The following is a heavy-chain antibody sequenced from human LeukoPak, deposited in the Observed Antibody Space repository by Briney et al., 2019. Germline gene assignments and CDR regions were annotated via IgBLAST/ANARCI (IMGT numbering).Heavy chain of an antibody. J-gene: IGHJ5*02. Sequence: SVKVSCKASGGTFSSYAISWVRQAPGQGLEWMGGIIPIFGTANYAQKFQGRVTITADESTSTAYMELSSLRSEDTAVYYCARHPEWEREAGSTWGQGTLVTVSS. CDR3: ARHPEWEREAGST. CDR2: IIPIFGTA. V-gene: IGHV1-69*13. CDR1: GGTFSSYA. D-gene: IGHD3-10*01.